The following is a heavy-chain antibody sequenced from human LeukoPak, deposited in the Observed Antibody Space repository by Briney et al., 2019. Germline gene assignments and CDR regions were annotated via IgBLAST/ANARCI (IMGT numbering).Heavy chain of an antibody. J-gene: IGHJ3*02. V-gene: IGHV4-4*07. CDR1: GGSISSYY. CDR3: ARDRWATVGPTGAFDI. Sequence: SETLSLTCTVSGGSISSYYWSWIRQSAGKGLEWIGRIYTSGSTNYNPSFKSRVTMSVDTSKNQFSLKLSSVTAADTAVYYCARDRWATVGPTGAFDIWGQGTMVTVSS. CDR2: IYTSGST. D-gene: IGHD1-26*01.